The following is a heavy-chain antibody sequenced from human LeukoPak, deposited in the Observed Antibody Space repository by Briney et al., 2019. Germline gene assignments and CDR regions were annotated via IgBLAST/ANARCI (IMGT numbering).Heavy chain of an antibody. D-gene: IGHD6-19*01. CDR2: ISYDGSNK. J-gene: IGHJ4*02. Sequence: PGGSLRLSCAASGFTFSSYGMHWVRQAPGKGLEWVAVISYDGSNKYYADSVKGRFTISRDNSKNTLYLQMNSLRAEDTAVYYCAKDGAGTCDYWGQGTLVIVSS. CDR3: AKDGAGTCDY. CDR1: GFTFSSYG. V-gene: IGHV3-30*18.